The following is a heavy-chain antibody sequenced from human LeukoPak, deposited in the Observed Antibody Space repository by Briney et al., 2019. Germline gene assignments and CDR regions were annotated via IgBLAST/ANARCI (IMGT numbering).Heavy chain of an antibody. CDR1: GVSISTHY. CDR2: IYHSRTT. CDR3: AREANYYGSGSYFEGTFDY. J-gene: IGHJ4*02. D-gene: IGHD3-10*01. Sequence: SETLSLTCNVSGVSISTHYWSWIRQSPGKGLEWIGFIYHSRTTNYNPSLKSRVTISIDTSKNEFSLKLTSVTAADTAVYFCAREANYYGSGSYFEGTFDYWGQGSLVTVSS. V-gene: IGHV4-59*11.